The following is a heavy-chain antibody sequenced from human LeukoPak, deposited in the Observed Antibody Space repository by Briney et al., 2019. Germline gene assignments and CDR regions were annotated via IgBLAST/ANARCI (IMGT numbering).Heavy chain of an antibody. CDR2: INHSGST. CDR3: ARAGITIFGVVTFEP. Sequence: SETLSLTCAVYGGSFSGYYWSWIRQPPGKGLEWIGEINHSGSTNYNPSLKSRVTISVDTSKNQFSLKLSSVTAADTAVYYCARAGITIFGVVTFEPWGQGTLVTVSS. CDR1: GGSFSGYY. J-gene: IGHJ5*02. V-gene: IGHV4-34*01. D-gene: IGHD3-3*01.